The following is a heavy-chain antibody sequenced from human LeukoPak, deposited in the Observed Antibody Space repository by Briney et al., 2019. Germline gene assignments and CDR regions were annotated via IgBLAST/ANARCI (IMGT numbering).Heavy chain of an antibody. J-gene: IGHJ5*02. CDR1: GYTFTGQY. D-gene: IGHD5-24*01. CDR3: ARNTINWFDP. CDR2: INPNSGGT. Sequence: ASVKVSCKTSGYTFTGQYLHWVRQAPGQGLEWMGWINPNSGGTKSAQKLQGRVIMTRDTSISTAYMELRSLSSDDTAVYYCARNTINWFDPWGQGVLVTVSS. V-gene: IGHV1-2*02.